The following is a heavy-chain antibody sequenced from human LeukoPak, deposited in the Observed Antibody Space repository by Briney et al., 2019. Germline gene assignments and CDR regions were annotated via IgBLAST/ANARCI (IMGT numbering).Heavy chain of an antibody. CDR3: ARGLWGYVMNDAFDI. CDR2: INPSGGTT. D-gene: IGHD3-16*01. V-gene: IGHV1-46*01. J-gene: IGHJ3*02. Sequence: ASVKVSCKASGYTFTSYHMHWVRQAPGQGLEWMGIINPSGGTTNYAQKFRGRVTMTRDMSTSTVYMELSSLRSEDTAVYYCARGLWGYVMNDAFDIWGQGTMVTVSS. CDR1: GYTFTSYH.